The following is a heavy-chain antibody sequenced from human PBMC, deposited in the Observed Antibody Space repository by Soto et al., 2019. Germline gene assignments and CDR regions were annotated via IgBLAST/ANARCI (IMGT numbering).Heavy chain of an antibody. CDR2: IYYSGST. V-gene: IGHV4-31*03. Sequence: SETLSLTCTVSGGSISSGGYYWSSIRQHPGKGLEWIGYIYYSGSTYYNPSLKSRVTISVDTSKNQFSLKLSSVTAADTAVYYCARSGYSYGPNPLLYWGQGTLVTVS. J-gene: IGHJ4*02. D-gene: IGHD5-18*01. CDR3: ARSGYSYGPNPLLY. CDR1: GGSISSGGYY.